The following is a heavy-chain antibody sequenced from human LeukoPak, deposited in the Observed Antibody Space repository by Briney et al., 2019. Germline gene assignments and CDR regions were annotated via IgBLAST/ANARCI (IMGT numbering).Heavy chain of an antibody. Sequence: GGSLRLSCAVSGFTVSSNYMSWVRQAPGKGLEWVSGIYGGDSTYYADSVKGRFTISRDNSKSTLYLQMNSLRAEDTAVYYCASESPLYYDGNSGFWGQGALVTVSS. J-gene: IGHJ4*02. CDR3: ASESPLYYDGNSGF. D-gene: IGHD4-23*01. V-gene: IGHV3-53*01. CDR2: IYGGDST. CDR1: GFTVSSNY.